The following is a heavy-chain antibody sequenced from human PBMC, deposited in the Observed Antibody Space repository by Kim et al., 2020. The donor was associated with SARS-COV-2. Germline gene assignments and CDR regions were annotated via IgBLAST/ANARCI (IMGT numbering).Heavy chain of an antibody. CDR2: GRR. CDR3: AKDHGGSLDY. D-gene: IGHD1-26*01. Sequence: GRRYYADSAKGRFTISRDNSKSTMYLQMNSLRSEDTAVYYCAKDHGGSLDYWGQGTLVTVSS. V-gene: IGHV3-23*01. J-gene: IGHJ4*02.